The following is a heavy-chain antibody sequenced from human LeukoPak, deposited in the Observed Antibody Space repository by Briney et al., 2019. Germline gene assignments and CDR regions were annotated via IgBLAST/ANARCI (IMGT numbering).Heavy chain of an antibody. D-gene: IGHD6-19*01. J-gene: IGHJ4*02. CDR2: IKQDGSEE. V-gene: IGHV3-7*01. CDR3: ARGEQWLVWVYFDY. Sequence: GGSLRLSCAASGFTFSSYWMSWVRQAPGKGLEWVANIKQDGSEEYYVDSVKGRFTISRDNAKNSLYLQMNSLRVEDTAVYYCARGEQWLVWVYFDYWGQGTLVTVSS. CDR1: GFTFSSYW.